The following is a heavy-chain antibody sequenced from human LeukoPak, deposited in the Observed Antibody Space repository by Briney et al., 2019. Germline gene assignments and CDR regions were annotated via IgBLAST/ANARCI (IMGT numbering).Heavy chain of an antibody. J-gene: IGHJ6*03. CDR1: GGSISSYY. CDR3: ARDKSADIEGATSYYYYYHMDV. V-gene: IGHV4-59*01. Sequence: SETLSLTCTVSGGSISSYYWSWIRQPPGKGLEWIGYIYYSGSTNYNPSLKSRVTISVDTSKNQFSLKLSSVTAADTAVYYCARDKSADIEGATSYYYYYHMDVWGKGTTVTVSS. CDR2: IYYSGST. D-gene: IGHD1-26*01.